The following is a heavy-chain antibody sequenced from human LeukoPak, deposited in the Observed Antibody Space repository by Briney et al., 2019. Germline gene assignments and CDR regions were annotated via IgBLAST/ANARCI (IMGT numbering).Heavy chain of an antibody. D-gene: IGHD3-16*01. J-gene: IGHJ4*02. CDR1: GGSISNYY. Sequence: PSETLSLTCTVSGGSISNYYWSWIRQPAGKGLEWIGRIYTTGSTNYDPSLKSRVTMSVDTSKNQFSLKLSSVTAADTAVYYCATFTIGGVLDYWGQGTLVTVSS. V-gene: IGHV4-4*07. CDR2: IYTTGST. CDR3: ATFTIGGVLDY.